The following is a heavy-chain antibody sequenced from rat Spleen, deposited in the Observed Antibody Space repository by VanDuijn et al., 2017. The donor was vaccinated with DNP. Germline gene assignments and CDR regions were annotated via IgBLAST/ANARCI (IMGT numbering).Heavy chain of an antibody. CDR1: GYSITNNY. Sequence: EVQLQESGPGLVKPSQSLSLTCSVTGYSITNNYWAWIRKFPGNKMEWMGYISYSGSTGHNPSFKNRIYITKDTSKRKFFLQLNSVTTEDTGAYYCASASSDGTYYPNWYFDFWGPGTTVTVSS. CDR2: ISYSGST. J-gene: IGHJ1*01. V-gene: IGHV3-1*01. CDR3: ASASSDGTYYPNWYFDF. D-gene: IGHD1-12*02.